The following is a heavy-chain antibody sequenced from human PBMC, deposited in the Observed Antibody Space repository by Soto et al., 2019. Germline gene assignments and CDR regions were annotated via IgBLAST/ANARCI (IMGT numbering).Heavy chain of an antibody. V-gene: IGHV3-66*01. D-gene: IGHD2-15*01. CDR3: ARDDVLCDGGCCYGVPLDV. J-gene: IGHJ6*04. CDR1: GFTVSSKY. Sequence: PGGSLRLSCAASGFTVSSKYMSWVRQAPGKGLEWVSLIQSGGPTYYADSVKGRFTISRDTSENTLHLQMDSLRAEDTAVYYCARDDVLCDGGCCYGVPLDVWRKGTTVTVSS. CDR2: IQSGGPT.